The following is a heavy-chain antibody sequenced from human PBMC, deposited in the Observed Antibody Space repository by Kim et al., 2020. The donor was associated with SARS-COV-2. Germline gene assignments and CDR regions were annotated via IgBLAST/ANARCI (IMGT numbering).Heavy chain of an antibody. J-gene: IGHJ6*02. Sequence: GGSLRLSCAASGFTFSSYGMHWVRQAPGKGLEWVAVIWYDGSNKYYADSVKGRFTISRDNSKNTLYLQMNSLRAEDTAVYYCAKCHDSSGYYYDGSYYGMDVWGQGTTVTVSS. CDR2: IWYDGSNK. D-gene: IGHD3-22*01. CDR3: AKCHDSSGYYYDGSYYGMDV. V-gene: IGHV3-33*06. CDR1: GFTFSSYG.